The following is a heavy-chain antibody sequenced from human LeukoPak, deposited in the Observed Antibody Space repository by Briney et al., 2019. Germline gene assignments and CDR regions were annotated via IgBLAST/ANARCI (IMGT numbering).Heavy chain of an antibody. J-gene: IGHJ4*02. CDR2: ISGDAGRT. CDR3: ARGYSYGIFDY. V-gene: IGHV3-21*01. Sequence: PGGTLRLSCAASGFTFSSYGMNWVRQAPGKGLEWVSGISGDAGRTYYADSVKGRFTISRDNAKNSLYLQMNSLRAEDTAVYYCARGYSYGIFDYWGQGTLVTVSS. D-gene: IGHD5-18*01. CDR1: GFTFSSYG.